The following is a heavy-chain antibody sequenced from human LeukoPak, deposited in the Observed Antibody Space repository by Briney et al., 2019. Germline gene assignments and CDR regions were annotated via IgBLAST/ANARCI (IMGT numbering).Heavy chain of an antibody. CDR2: IIPIIDIT. V-gene: IGHV1-69*04. Sequence: SVKVSCKASGVTFSSYALSWVRHAPGQGLEWMGRIIPIIDITNYAQKFQGRVTITADESTGTAFMELNSLRSEDTAIYYCARDNPPYCNGGSCYSCWGQGTLVTISS. CDR1: GVTFSSYA. D-gene: IGHD2-15*01. CDR3: ARDNPPYCNGGSCYSC. J-gene: IGHJ4*02.